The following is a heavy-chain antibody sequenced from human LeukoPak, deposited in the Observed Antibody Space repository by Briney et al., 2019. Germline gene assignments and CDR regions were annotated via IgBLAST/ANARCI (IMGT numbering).Heavy chain of an antibody. D-gene: IGHD6-13*01. J-gene: IGHJ6*03. CDR3: ARDRSSGSWYVGGG. CDR1: GLTLSIYS. CDR2: INRRNRYV. Sequence: GGALRHSRVASGLTLSIYSMNWVRQAPGRGLAWVSSINRRNRYVYYADSLKGRPTLSRDNAKNSLYLKMNSLRDEDTAVYYCARDRSSGSWYVGGGGGKVATVS. V-gene: IGHV3-21*01.